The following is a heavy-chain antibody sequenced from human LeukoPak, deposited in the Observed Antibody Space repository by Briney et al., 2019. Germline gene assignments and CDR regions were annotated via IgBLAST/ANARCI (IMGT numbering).Heavy chain of an antibody. CDR1: GGTFSSYA. Sequence: GASVKVSCKASGGTFSSYAISWVRQAPGQGLEWMGRIIPILGIANYAQKFQGRVTITADKSTSTAYMELSSLRSEDTSVYYCARDEGITISVLNWFDPWGQGTLVTVSS. D-gene: IGHD3-9*01. V-gene: IGHV1-69*04. CDR2: IIPILGIA. J-gene: IGHJ5*02. CDR3: ARDEGITISVLNWFDP.